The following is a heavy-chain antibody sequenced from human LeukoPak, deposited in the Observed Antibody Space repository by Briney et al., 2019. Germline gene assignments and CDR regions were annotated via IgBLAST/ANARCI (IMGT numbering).Heavy chain of an antibody. CDR2: FDPEDGET. V-gene: IGHV1-24*01. J-gene: IGHJ4*02. CDR1: GYTLTELS. CDR3: ATVESTEVRGVVLDY. Sequence: GASVKVSCKVSGYTLTELSMHWVRQAPGKGLEWMGGFDPEDGETIYAQKFQGRVTMTEDTSTDTAHMELSSLRSEDTAVYYCATVESTEVRGVVLDYWGQGTLVTVSS. D-gene: IGHD3-10*01.